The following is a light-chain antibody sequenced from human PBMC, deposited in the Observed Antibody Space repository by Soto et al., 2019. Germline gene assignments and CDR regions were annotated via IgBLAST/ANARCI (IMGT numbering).Light chain of an antibody. CDR2: IAS. Sequence: IQLTQSPSSLSASVGDRVAITCRASQGIRSYLAWYQQKPGEAPKLLISIASILQTGVPSRFSGSGSGTHFTLTIAGLQAADFATYYCQQNYSLPVTFGQGTRLEIK. J-gene: IGKJ5*01. CDR1: QGIRSY. CDR3: QQNYSLPVT. V-gene: IGKV1-9*01.